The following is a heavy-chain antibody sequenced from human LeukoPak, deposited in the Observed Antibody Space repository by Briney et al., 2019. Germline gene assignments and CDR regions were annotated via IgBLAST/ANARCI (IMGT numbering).Heavy chain of an antibody. CDR1: GFTFSSYA. D-gene: IGHD3-22*01. Sequence: GGSLRLSCAASGFTFSSYAMSWVRQAPGKGLEWVSAISGSGGSAYYADSVKGRFTISRDNSKNTLYLQMNSLRAEDTAVYYCAKASRLYYYDSSGYNFQHWGQGTLVTVSS. V-gene: IGHV3-23*01. CDR2: ISGSGGSA. CDR3: AKASRLYYYDSSGYNFQH. J-gene: IGHJ1*01.